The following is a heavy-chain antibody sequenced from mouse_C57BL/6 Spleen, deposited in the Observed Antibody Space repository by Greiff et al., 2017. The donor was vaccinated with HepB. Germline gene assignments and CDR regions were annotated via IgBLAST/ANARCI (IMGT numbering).Heavy chain of an antibody. CDR1: GFTFSSYA. CDR3: ARDLTTVPRMDY. Sequence: EVQVVESGGGLVKPGGSLKLSCAASGFTFSSYAMSWVRQTPEKRLEWVATISDGGSYTYYPDNVKGRFTISRDNAKNNLYLQMSHLKSEDTAMYYCARDLTTVPRMDYWGQGTSVTVSS. D-gene: IGHD1-1*01. V-gene: IGHV5-4*01. J-gene: IGHJ4*01. CDR2: ISDGGSYT.